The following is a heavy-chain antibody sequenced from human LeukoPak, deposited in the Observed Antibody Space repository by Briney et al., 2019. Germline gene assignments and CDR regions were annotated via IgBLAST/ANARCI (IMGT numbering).Heavy chain of an antibody. CDR1: GFTFSSYG. CDR2: IRYDGSDK. CDR3: ANLPIRGSGSYYTDY. J-gene: IGHJ4*02. Sequence: HPGGSPRLSCAASGFTFSSYGMHWVRQAPGKGLEWVAFIRYDGSDKYYADSVKGRFTISRDNSKNTLYLPMNSLRAEDTAAYYCANLPIRGSGSYYTDYWGQGTLVTVSS. V-gene: IGHV3-30*02. D-gene: IGHD3-10*01.